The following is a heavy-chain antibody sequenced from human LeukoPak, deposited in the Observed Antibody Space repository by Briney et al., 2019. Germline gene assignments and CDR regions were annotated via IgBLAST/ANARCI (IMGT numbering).Heavy chain of an antibody. J-gene: IGHJ6*02. D-gene: IGHD3-3*01. CDR1: GYTFTAYN. V-gene: IGHV1-2*02. CDR3: ARDPSDGYDFWSGNPRGYYYYGMDA. Sequence: ASVTVSCKASGYTFTAYNMHWVRQAPGQGLEWMGWINCNSGGTKYAQKFQDRVIMTRDTSISTAYMELSGLTSDDTAVYYCARDPSDGYDFWSGNPRGYYYYGMDAWGQGTTVTVSS. CDR2: INCNSGGT.